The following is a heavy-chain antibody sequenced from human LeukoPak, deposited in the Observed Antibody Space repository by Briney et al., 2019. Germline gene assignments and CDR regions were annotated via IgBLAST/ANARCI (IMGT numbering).Heavy chain of an antibody. Sequence: GGSLRLSCAASGFTFSSYSMNWVRQAPGKGLEWVSYISSSSSTIYYADSVKGRFTISRDNAKNSLYLQMNSLRAEDTAVYYCARGGSYYNEAFDIWGQGTMFTVSS. V-gene: IGHV3-48*01. CDR1: GFTFSSYS. CDR2: ISSSSSTI. CDR3: ARGGSYYNEAFDI. D-gene: IGHD3-10*01. J-gene: IGHJ3*02.